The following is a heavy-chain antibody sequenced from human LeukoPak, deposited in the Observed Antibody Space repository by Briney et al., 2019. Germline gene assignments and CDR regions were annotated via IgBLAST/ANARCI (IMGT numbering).Heavy chain of an antibody. CDR2: IYYSGST. CDR3: ARGDYVGNWFDP. V-gene: IGHV4-30-4*01. Sequence: SQTLSLTCTVSGGSISSGDYYWSWIRQPPGKGLEWIGYIYYSGSTYYNPSLKSRVTISVDTSKNQFSLKLSSVTAAGTAVYYCARGDYVGNWFDPWGQGTLVTVSS. J-gene: IGHJ5*02. D-gene: IGHD4-17*01. CDR1: GGSISSGDYY.